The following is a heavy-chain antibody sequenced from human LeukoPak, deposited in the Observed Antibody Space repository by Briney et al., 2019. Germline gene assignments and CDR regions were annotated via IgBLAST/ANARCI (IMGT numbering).Heavy chain of an antibody. V-gene: IGHV3-30*18. Sequence: GGSLRLSCAASGFTFSSYGMHWVRQAPGKGLEWVAVISYDGSNKYYADSVKGRFTISRDNSKNTLYLQMNSLRAEDTAVYYCAKDGISGSFDYWGQGTLVTVSS. CDR3: AKDGISGSFDY. D-gene: IGHD1-26*01. J-gene: IGHJ4*02. CDR1: GFTFSSYG. CDR2: ISYDGSNK.